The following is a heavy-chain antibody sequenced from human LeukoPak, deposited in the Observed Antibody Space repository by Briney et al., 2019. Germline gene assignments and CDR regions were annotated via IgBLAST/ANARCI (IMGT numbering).Heavy chain of an antibody. V-gene: IGHV1-69*13. Sequence: GASVKVSCKASGGTFSSYAISWVRQAPGQGLQWMGGIIPIFGTANYAQKFQGRVTITADESTSTAYMELSSLRSEDTAVYYRAREVVDDSRFDPWGQGTLVTVSS. CDR2: IIPIFGTA. CDR3: AREVVDDSRFDP. CDR1: GGTFSSYA. D-gene: IGHD3-3*01. J-gene: IGHJ5*02.